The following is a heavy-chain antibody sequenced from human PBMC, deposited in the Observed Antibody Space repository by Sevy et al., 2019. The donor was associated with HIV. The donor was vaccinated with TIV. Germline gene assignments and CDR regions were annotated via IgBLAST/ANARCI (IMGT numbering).Heavy chain of an antibody. D-gene: IGHD5-12*01. CDR1: GFTLTEYW. J-gene: IGHJ4*02. CDR2: IKQDESEK. CDR3: AREVGGYNWRPYYFDS. Sequence: GGSLRLSCAASGFTLTEYWMSWVRQTPGKGLEWVATIKQDESEKYYVDSVKGRLAISRDNGKNSVSLQMNGLRAEDTALYYCAREVGGYNWRPYYFDSWGQGTLVTVSS. V-gene: IGHV3-7*01.